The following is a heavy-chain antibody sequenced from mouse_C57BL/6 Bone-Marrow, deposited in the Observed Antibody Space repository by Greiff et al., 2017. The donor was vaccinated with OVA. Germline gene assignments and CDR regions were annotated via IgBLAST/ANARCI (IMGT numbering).Heavy chain of an antibody. J-gene: IGHJ4*01. CDR3: ARWNYYGSSSYYYAMDY. Sequence: QVQLQQSGAELVMPGASVKLSCKASGYTFTSYWMHWVKQRPGQGLEWIGEIDPSDSYTNYNQKFKGKSTLTVDKSSSTAYMQLSSLTSEDSAVYYCARWNYYGSSSYYYAMDYWGQGTSVTVSS. CDR1: GYTFTSYW. CDR2: IDPSDSYT. D-gene: IGHD1-1*01. V-gene: IGHV1-69*01.